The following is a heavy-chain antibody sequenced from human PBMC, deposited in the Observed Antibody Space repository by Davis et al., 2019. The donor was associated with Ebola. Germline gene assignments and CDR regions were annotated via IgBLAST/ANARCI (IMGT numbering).Heavy chain of an antibody. V-gene: IGHV3-23*01. CDR3: ARDRQRTLDY. D-gene: IGHD1-1*01. Sequence: GESLKISCAASGFTFSNYAMSWVRQAPGKGLEWVSAISKSGGSTYYADSVKGRFTTSRDSSKNTVFLEMNSLRAEDTAVYYCARDRQRTLDYWGQGTLVAVSS. J-gene: IGHJ4*02. CDR2: ISKSGGST. CDR1: GFTFSNYA.